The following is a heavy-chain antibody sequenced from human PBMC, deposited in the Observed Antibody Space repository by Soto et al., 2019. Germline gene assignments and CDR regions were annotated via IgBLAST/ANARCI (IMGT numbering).Heavy chain of an antibody. CDR2: IIPMFATT. D-gene: IGHD3-22*01. CDR1: GGTFGTYT. CDR3: TRDLYYFDSRTHYGQNWFDP. Sequence: QVQLVQSGAEVKKPGASVKVSCKASGGTFGTYTMSWVRQAPGQGLEWMGGIIPMFATTTYAENFQGRVTITADESTNTAYMELSGLRFEDTAVYYCTRDLYYFDSRTHYGQNWFDPWGQGTRVTVSS. V-gene: IGHV1-69*12. J-gene: IGHJ5*02.